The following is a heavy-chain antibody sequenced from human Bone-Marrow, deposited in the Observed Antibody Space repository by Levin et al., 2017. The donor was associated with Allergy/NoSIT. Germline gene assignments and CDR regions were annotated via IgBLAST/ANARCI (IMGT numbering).Heavy chain of an antibody. CDR3: ARRMYYEELFDY. CDR2: ISSSGSYI. CDR1: GFTFSSHS. V-gene: IGHV3-21*01. D-gene: IGHD3-3*01. Sequence: GGSLRLSCAASGFTFSSHSMNWVRQAPGKGLEWVSSISSSGSYISYADSVRGRFPIPRHNAENSLYLQMNRLRAEDTAVYYCARRMYYEELFDYWGQGTLVTVSS. J-gene: IGHJ4*02.